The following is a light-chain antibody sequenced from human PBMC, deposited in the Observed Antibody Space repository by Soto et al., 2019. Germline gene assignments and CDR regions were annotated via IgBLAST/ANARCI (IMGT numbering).Light chain of an antibody. V-gene: IGKV4-1*01. CDR2: WAS. CDR1: QSVLYSSDNKNY. Sequence: DIVMTQSPDSLAVSLGERATINCKSSQSVLYSSDNKNYLAWYQQKPGQPPKLLIYWASTRKSGVPDRFSGSGSATDFTLTISSLQAEDVAVYYCQQYYTTPFTFGPGTKVNI. J-gene: IGKJ3*01. CDR3: QQYYTTPFT.